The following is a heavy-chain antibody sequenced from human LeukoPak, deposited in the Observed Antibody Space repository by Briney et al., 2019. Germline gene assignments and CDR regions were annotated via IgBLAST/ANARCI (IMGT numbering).Heavy chain of an antibody. CDR2: IYTSGST. J-gene: IGHJ4*02. CDR3: ARDHGDCRGDCAHY. V-gene: IGHV4-61*02. Sequence: SETLSLTCTVSGGSISSGSYYWSWIRQPARRGLEWIGRIYTSGSTNYNPSLKSRVTISVDRSKNQFSLKLSSVTAADTAVYYCARDHGDCRGDCAHYWGQGTLVTVSS. CDR1: GGSISSGSYY. D-gene: IGHD2-21*01.